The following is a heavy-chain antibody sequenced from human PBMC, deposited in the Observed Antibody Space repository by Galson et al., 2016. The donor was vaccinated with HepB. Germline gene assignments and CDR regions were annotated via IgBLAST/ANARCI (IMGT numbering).Heavy chain of an antibody. CDR2: ISHSGST. CDR1: GDSISSGGYY. J-gene: IGHJ2*01. V-gene: IGHV4-39*01. D-gene: IGHD4-23*01. CDR3: ARYQQSPTTVVALSNWYFDL. Sequence: SETLSLTCTVSGDSISSGGYYWSWLRQQPGKGLEWIGEISHSGSTNYNPSLKSRVTISVDTSKNQFSLKMSSVTAADTAVYHCARYQQSPTTVVALSNWYFDLWGRGTLVTVSS.